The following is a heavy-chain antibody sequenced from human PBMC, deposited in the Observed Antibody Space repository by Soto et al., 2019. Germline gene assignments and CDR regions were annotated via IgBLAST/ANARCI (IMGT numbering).Heavy chain of an antibody. Sequence: GGSLRLSCAASGFTFSSYSMNWVRQAPGKGLEWVSYISSSSSTIYYADSVKGRFTISRDNAKNSLYLQMNSLRDEDTAVYYCAREESITIFGVVSPDAFDIWGQGTMVTVSS. CDR2: ISSSSSTI. D-gene: IGHD3-3*01. V-gene: IGHV3-48*02. J-gene: IGHJ3*02. CDR3: AREESITIFGVVSPDAFDI. CDR1: GFTFSSYS.